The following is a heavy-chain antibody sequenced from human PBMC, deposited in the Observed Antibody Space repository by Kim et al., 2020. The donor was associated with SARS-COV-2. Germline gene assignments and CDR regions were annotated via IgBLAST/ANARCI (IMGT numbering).Heavy chain of an antibody. J-gene: IGHJ2*01. CDR1: GGTLTNFA. D-gene: IGHD1-1*01. CDR2: ITPIFGTA. Sequence: SVKVSCKASGGTLTNFAFTWVRQAPGQGLEWMGGITPIFGTANYAQKFVGRVTITADESTSTAYMELSSLTSEDTAMYYCARVRREGYSYYWFFDLWGRGTLVSVSS. V-gene: IGHV1-69*13. CDR3: ARVRREGYSYYWFFDL.